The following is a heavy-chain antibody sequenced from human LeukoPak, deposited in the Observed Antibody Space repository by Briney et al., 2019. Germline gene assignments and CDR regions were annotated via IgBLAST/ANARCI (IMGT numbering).Heavy chain of an antibody. CDR2: IYSGGDT. Sequence: GGSLRLSCSTTEFTIWRSYMSWVRQAAGKGLEWVSVIYSGGDTIYADSVKGRFSISRDSSNVYLQMNSLRPEDTAVYYCVRAGHHSGNTDELFLPFDYWGQGTLVTVSS. D-gene: IGHD6-6*01. CDR1: EFTIWRSY. CDR3: VRAGHHSGNTDELFLPFDY. V-gene: IGHV3-53*01. J-gene: IGHJ4*02.